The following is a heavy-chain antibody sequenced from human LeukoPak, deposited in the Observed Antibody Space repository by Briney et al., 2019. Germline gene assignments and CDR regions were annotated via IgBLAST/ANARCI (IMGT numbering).Heavy chain of an antibody. J-gene: IGHJ3*02. CDR1: GFTFDDYA. CDR2: ISWNSGSI. Sequence: GGSLRLSCAASGFTFDDYAMHWVRQAPGKGLEWVSGISWNSGSIGYADSVKGRFTISRDNAKNSLYLQMNSLRAEDTALYYCAKDVGSGSYHRPGGAFDIWGQGTMVTVSS. CDR3: AKDVGSGSYHRPGGAFDI. D-gene: IGHD3-10*01. V-gene: IGHV3-9*01.